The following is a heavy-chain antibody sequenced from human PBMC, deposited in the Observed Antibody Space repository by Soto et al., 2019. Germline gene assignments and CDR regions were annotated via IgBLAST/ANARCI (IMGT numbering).Heavy chain of an antibody. J-gene: IGHJ4*02. V-gene: IGHV3-7*01. CDR1: RFTFSCYW. CDR3: VRAPREDTGYEYYFDY. CDR2: RKKDGSAK. Sequence: AWGSLLLSCAGSRFTFSCYWWCWVRQTPNQGLEWVAKRKKDGSAKSSVDSVEGRFTISRDNARNSLSLQMDSLRAEDTAVYYCVRAPREDTGYEYYFDYWGQGTLGTVSS. D-gene: IGHD5-12*01.